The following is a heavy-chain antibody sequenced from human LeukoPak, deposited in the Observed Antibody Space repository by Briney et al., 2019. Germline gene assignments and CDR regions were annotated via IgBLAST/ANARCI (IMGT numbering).Heavy chain of an antibody. V-gene: IGHV1-18*04. CDR1: GYAFTTHA. D-gene: IGHD2-15*01. Sequence: ASVKVSCKTSGYAFTTHAITWVRQVPGRGLEWLGWISSSTGNTNYGRTVRGRVTMTTDASTTTAYMELRNQRSDDSAIYYCVRCSGGNCYGTNYFEHWGRGTLVSVSS. J-gene: IGHJ1*01. CDR2: ISSSTGNT. CDR3: VRCSGGNCYGTNYFEH.